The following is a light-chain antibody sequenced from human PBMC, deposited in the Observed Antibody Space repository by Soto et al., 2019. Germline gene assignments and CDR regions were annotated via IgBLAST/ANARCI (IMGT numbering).Light chain of an antibody. CDR1: QSVSSNY. J-gene: IGKJ1*01. V-gene: IGKV3-20*01. CDR2: GAS. CDR3: QQYGSLSWT. Sequence: EIVLTQSPGTLPLSPGERATLSCRAGQSVSSNYLAWYQQKPGQAPRLLIYGASTRATGVPDRFSGSGSGTDFTLTISRLEPEDFAVYHCQQYGSLSWTFGQGTKVDIK.